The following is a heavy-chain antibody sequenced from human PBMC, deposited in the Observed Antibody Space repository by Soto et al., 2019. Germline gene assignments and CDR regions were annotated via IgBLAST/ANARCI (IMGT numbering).Heavy chain of an antibody. V-gene: IGHV1-69*13. J-gene: IGHJ5*02. Sequence: SVKVSCKASGATFSSYAISWVREAPGQGLEWMGGIIPIFGTANYAQKFQGRVTITADESTSTAYMELSSLRSEDTAVYYCARDSGMRYFDWLLKRGNWFDPWGQGTLVTVSS. CDR3: ARDSGMRYFDWLLKRGNWFDP. D-gene: IGHD3-9*01. CDR2: IIPIFGTA. CDR1: GATFSSYA.